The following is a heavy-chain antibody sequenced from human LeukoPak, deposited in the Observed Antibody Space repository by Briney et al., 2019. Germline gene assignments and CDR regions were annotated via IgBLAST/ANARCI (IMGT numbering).Heavy chain of an antibody. V-gene: IGHV4-59*01. J-gene: IGHJ4*02. CDR1: GGSISSYY. Sequence: SETLSLTCSVSGGSISSYYWSWIRQPPGKRLEWIGYIYSSGSTNYNSSLKSRVTISVDTSKNQFSLKLSSVTAADTAVYYCARSGGYSSPQNYWGQGTLVTVSS. CDR3: ARSGGYSSPQNY. D-gene: IGHD6-19*01. CDR2: IYSSGST.